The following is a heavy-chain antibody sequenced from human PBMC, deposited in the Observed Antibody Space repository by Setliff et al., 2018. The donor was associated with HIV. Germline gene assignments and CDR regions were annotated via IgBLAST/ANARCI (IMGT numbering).Heavy chain of an antibody. J-gene: IGHJ3*02. CDR1: GITVSGIY. CDR2: INGGTTT. Sequence: GGSLRLSCVASGITVSGIYMTWVRQAPGKGLEWVSVINGGTTTYYADSVKGRFTISRDNSKNTLYLQMNSLKTSDTAIYYCARGRDALDIWGQGTMVTVSS. V-gene: IGHV3-53*01. CDR3: ARGRDALDI.